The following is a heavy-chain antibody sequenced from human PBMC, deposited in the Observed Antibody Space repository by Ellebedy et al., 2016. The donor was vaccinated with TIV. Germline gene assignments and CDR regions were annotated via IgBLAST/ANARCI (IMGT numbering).Heavy chain of an antibody. D-gene: IGHD3-3*01. Sequence: MPSETLSLTCSVSAGSIKSYYWNWIRQPPGKGLEWIGYSYYSGSTNYNPSLKSRVTISVDTSKNQFSLKLSSVTAADTAVYYCASGVREDFWRGRRGDGYYYYGMDVWGLGTSVTVSS. CDR1: AGSIKSYY. J-gene: IGHJ6*02. V-gene: IGHV4-59*01. CDR2: SYYSGST. CDR3: ASGVREDFWRGRRGDGYYYYGMDV.